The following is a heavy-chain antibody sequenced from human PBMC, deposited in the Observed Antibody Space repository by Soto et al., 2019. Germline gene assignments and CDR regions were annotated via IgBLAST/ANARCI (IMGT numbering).Heavy chain of an antibody. CDR3: ARDWAIFGVVTPVMDV. J-gene: IGHJ6*02. V-gene: IGHV3-7*01. D-gene: IGHD3-3*01. CDR2: IKQDGSEK. Sequence: PVGSLRLSCAASGFTFSSYWMSWVRQAPGKGLEWVANIKQDGSEKYYVDSVKGRFTISRDNAKNSLYLQMNSLRAEDTAVYYCARDWAIFGVVTPVMDVWGQGTTVTVSS. CDR1: GFTFSSYW.